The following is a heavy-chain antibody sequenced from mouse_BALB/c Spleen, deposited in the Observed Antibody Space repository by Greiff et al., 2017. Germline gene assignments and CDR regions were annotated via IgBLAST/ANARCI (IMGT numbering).Heavy chain of an antibody. CDR3: ARQRITTGAFDY. D-gene: IGHD2-4*01. CDR1: GFAFSSYD. J-gene: IGHJ2*01. Sequence: EVQLVESGGGLVKPGGSLKLSCAASGFAFSSYDMSWVRQTPEKRLEWVAYISSGGGSTYYPDTVKGRFTISRDNAKNTLYLQMSSLKSEDTAMYYCARQRITTGAFDYWGQGTTLTVSS. CDR2: ISSGGGST. V-gene: IGHV5-12-1*01.